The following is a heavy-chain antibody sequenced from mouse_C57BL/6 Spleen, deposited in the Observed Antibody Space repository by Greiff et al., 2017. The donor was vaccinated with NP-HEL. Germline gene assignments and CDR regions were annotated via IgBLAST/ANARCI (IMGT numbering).Heavy chain of an antibody. CDR3: ARAPYDYGDARDY. J-gene: IGHJ4*01. D-gene: IGHD2-4*01. Sequence: QVQLQQSGAELAKPGASVKLSCKASGYTFTSYWMHWVKQRPGQGLEWIGYINPSSGYTKYNQKFKDKATLTADKSSSTAYMQLNSLTYEDSAVYYCARAPYDYGDARDYWGQGTSVTVSS. V-gene: IGHV1-7*01. CDR2: INPSSGYT. CDR1: GYTFTSYW.